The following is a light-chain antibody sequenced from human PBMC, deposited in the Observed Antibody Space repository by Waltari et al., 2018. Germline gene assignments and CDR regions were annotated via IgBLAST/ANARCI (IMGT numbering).Light chain of an antibody. CDR2: AAS. Sequence: DIQMTQSPSSLSASVGDRVTITCRASPSISSYLNWYQQKPGKAPKLLIYAASSLQSGVPSRFSGSGSGTDFTLTISSLQPEDFATYYCQQSYSTLYTFGQGTKLEIK. CDR1: PSISSY. V-gene: IGKV1-39*01. CDR3: QQSYSTLYT. J-gene: IGKJ2*01.